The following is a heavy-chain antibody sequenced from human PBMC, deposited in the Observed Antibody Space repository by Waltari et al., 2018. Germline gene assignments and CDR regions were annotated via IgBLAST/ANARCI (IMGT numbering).Heavy chain of an antibody. CDR1: GGSISSRNW. D-gene: IGHD5-18*01. CDR3: AKGGSPGLGYFEI. J-gene: IGHJ1*01. V-gene: IGHV4-4*02. CDR2: IGGTNGTT. Sequence: QVHLQESGPGLVKPSETLSLTCAVSGGSISSRNWWSWIRQSPGKGLEWIGNIGGTNGTTYSKPSLKSRVTISQDTSKNQFSLNLRSLTTADTATYYCAKGGSPGLGYFEIWGPGAPVTVSS.